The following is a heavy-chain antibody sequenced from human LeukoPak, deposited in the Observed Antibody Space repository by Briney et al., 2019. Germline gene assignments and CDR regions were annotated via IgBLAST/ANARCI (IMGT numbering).Heavy chain of an antibody. Sequence: GASVTVSCKAFGYTFTDYHMHWVRQAPGQGLEWMGWINPNSGGTNYAQKFQGRVTMTRDTSISTAYMELSRLRSDDTAVYYCARVRITMVRGVISKNYGMDVWGQGTTVTVSS. CDR3: ARVRITMVRGVISKNYGMDV. D-gene: IGHD3-10*01. CDR1: GYTFTDYH. V-gene: IGHV1-2*02. J-gene: IGHJ6*02. CDR2: INPNSGGT.